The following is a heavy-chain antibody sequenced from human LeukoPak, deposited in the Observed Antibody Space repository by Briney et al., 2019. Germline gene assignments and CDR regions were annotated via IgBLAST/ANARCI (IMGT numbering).Heavy chain of an antibody. Sequence: SETLSLTCTVSDYSISGGYYWGWIRQPPGKGLEWTGSIFQSGHTYYSPSLKSRVTISVDTSNNRFSLSLSAVTATDTAIYYCARDTRTAQGFDYWGQGILVTVSS. CDR2: IFQSGHT. V-gene: IGHV4-38-2*02. J-gene: IGHJ4*02. CDR1: DYSISGGYY. D-gene: IGHD2-15*01. CDR3: ARDTRTAQGFDY.